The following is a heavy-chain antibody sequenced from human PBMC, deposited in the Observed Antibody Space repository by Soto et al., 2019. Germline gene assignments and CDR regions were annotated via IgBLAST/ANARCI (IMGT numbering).Heavy chain of an antibody. CDR2: VNPSRGTA. CDR1: GYAFSNYN. CDR3: AWIASPGKTFFDY. V-gene: IGHV1-46*01. Sequence: QVQLVQSGAEAKKPGASVTVSCKASGYAFSNYNIHWVRQAPGQGRQWMGEVNPSRGTAGYAETSQGRVTMTRDASTRTVYMVLTSLTPEDTAIYYCAWIASPGKTFFDYWGQGSLVTVSS. J-gene: IGHJ4*02. D-gene: IGHD2-21*01.